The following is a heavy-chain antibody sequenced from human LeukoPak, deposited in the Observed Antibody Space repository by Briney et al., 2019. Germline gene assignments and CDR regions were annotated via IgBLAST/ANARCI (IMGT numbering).Heavy chain of an antibody. D-gene: IGHD1-26*01. V-gene: IGHV3-53*05. J-gene: IGHJ4*02. CDR2: IYVAGNT. CDR1: GFTVSDNF. Sequence: PGGSLRLSCAASGFTVSDNFMTWVRQAPGKGLEWVSVIYVAGNTYCADSVKGRFTVSRDNSKNTLYLQMNSLRADDTAVYYCAREMLRDGSYLIEDWGQGILVTVSS. CDR3: AREMLRDGSYLIED.